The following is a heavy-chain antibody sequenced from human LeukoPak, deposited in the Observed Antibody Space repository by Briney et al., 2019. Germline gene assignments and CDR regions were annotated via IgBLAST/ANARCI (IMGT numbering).Heavy chain of an antibody. CDR2: INPSGGST. D-gene: IGHD3-10*01. CDR3: ARASTYYYGSGSYYNVPYYFDY. V-gene: IGHV1-46*01. Sequence: ASVKVSCKASGYTFTSYYMHWVRQAPGQGLGWMGIINPSGGSTSYAQKFQGRVTITRDMSTSTVYMALSSLRSEDTAAYYCARASTYYYGSGSYYNVPYYFDYWGQGTLVTVSS. J-gene: IGHJ4*02. CDR1: GYTFTSYY.